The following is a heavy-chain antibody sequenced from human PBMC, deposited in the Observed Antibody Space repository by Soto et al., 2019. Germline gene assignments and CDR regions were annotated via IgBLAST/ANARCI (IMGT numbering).Heavy chain of an antibody. CDR2: INHSGST. D-gene: IGHD5-18*01. V-gene: IGHV4-34*01. Sequence: SETLSLTCAVYGGSFSGYYWSWIRQPPGKGLEWIGEINHSGSTNYNPSLKSRVTISVDTSKNQFSLKLSSVTAADTAVYYCASQRDTAMVFDYSGQGTLVTVSS. CDR1: GGSFSGYY. J-gene: IGHJ4*02. CDR3: ASQRDTAMVFDY.